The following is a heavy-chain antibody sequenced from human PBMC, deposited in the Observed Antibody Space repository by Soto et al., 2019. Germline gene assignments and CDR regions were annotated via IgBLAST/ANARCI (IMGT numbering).Heavy chain of an antibody. D-gene: IGHD6-13*01. Sequence: PETLSLTCTRSGGSISSSSYYWVWIRRAPGKGLEWIGSIYYSGSTYYNPSLKSRVTISVDTSKNQFSLKLSSVTAADTAVYYCARHTAAGYYYGMDVWGQGTTVTVSS. V-gene: IGHV4-39*01. J-gene: IGHJ6*02. CDR3: ARHTAAGYYYGMDV. CDR1: GGSISSSSYY. CDR2: IYYSGST.